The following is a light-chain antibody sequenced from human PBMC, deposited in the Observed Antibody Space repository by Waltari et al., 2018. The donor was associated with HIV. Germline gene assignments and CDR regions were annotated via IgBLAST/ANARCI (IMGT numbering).Light chain of an antibody. Sequence: LTQPPSLSVAPGETARLLCGRAKLGSKSVHWYQQKPGQAPLLVVYDNTERPSGIPERFSGFNSDNTATLTITSVEAGDEADYFCQIWDTYDLYIFGPGTTVTVL. CDR2: DNT. V-gene: IGLV3-21*02. CDR3: QIWDTYDLYI. J-gene: IGLJ1*01. CDR1: KLGSKS.